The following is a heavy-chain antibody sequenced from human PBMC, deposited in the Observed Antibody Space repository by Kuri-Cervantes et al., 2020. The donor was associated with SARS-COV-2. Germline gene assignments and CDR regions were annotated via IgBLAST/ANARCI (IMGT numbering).Heavy chain of an antibody. J-gene: IGHJ4*02. CDR1: GFTFSSYE. CDR2: ISSSGSTI. CDR3: AKTTMVRGGLDY. D-gene: IGHD3-10*01. Sequence: GGSLRLSCAASGFTFSSYEMNWVRQAPGKGLEWVSYISSSGSTIYYADSVKGRFTISRDNAKNSLYLQMNSLRAEDTAVYYCAKTTMVRGGLDYWGQGTQVTVSS. V-gene: IGHV3-48*03.